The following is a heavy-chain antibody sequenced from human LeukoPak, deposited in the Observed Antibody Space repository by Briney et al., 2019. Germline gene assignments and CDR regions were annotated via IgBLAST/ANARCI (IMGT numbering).Heavy chain of an antibody. CDR2: ISYNSDTI. J-gene: IGHJ2*01. Sequence: GRSLRLSCAASGFTFDDYAMHWVRQAPGKGLEGVSGISYNSDTIAYADSVKGRFTISRDNAQNSLYLQMNSLGAEDTALYYCAKDYCGGDCYSGWYFDLWGRGTLVTVSS. CDR1: GFTFDDYA. V-gene: IGHV3-9*01. CDR3: AKDYCGGDCYSGWYFDL. D-gene: IGHD2-21*02.